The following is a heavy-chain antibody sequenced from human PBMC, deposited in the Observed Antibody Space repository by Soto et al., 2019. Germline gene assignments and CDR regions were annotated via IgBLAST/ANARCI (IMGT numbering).Heavy chain of an antibody. V-gene: IGHV1-69*13. CDR1: GGTFRSYA. J-gene: IGHJ6*02. CDR2: IIPIFGTA. D-gene: IGHD2-2*01. CDR3: ARAVEYCTSPSCVNFYYYGMDV. Sequence: GASVKVSCKASGGTFRSYAFSWVRQAPGQGLEWMGGIIPIFGTANYAPDFQGRVTITADESTSTAYMEVSSLRSDDTAVYYCARAVEYCTSPSCVNFYYYGMDVWGQGTTATVSS.